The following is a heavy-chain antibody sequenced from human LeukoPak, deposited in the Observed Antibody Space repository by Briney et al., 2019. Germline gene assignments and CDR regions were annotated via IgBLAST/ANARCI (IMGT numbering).Heavy chain of an antibody. Sequence: GGSLRLSCAASGFTVSSNYMSWVRQAPGKGLEWVGRIRSKIDGGATDYAAPVKGRFTISRDDSRNTLYLQINSLKIEDTAMYYCYTSITDYWGQGTLVTVSS. CDR2: IRSKIDGGAT. CDR1: GFTVSSNY. V-gene: IGHV3-15*01. J-gene: IGHJ4*02. D-gene: IGHD2-21*01. CDR3: YTSITDY.